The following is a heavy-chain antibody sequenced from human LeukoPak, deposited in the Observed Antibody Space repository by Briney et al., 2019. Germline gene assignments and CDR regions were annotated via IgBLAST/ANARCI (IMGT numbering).Heavy chain of an antibody. CDR2: IFPILVIA. D-gene: IGHD5-24*01. J-gene: IGHJ4*02. Sequence: AAVKVSCMASGGTFSSYTISWVRPAPGPGLEWMGRIFPILVIANSAQTFQGGVTITADKSPRTAYMELSSLRSEDTAVYYCARDTPGGAIQRRDGYKLKNWGQGTLVTVSS. CDR3: ARDTPGGAIQRRDGYKLKN. CDR1: GGTFSSYT. V-gene: IGHV1-69*04.